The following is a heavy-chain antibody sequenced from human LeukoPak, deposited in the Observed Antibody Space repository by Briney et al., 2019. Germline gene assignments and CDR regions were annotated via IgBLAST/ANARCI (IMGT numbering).Heavy chain of an antibody. Sequence: PSETLSLTCTVSGGSISSYYWSWIRQPPGKGLERIGYIYYSGSTNYNPSLKSRVTISVDTSKNQFSLKLSSVTAADTAVYYCAKAFEYSSFAFQHWGQGTLVTVSS. CDR1: GGSISSYY. CDR2: IYYSGST. J-gene: IGHJ1*01. V-gene: IGHV4-59*01. CDR3: AKAFEYSSFAFQH. D-gene: IGHD6-6*01.